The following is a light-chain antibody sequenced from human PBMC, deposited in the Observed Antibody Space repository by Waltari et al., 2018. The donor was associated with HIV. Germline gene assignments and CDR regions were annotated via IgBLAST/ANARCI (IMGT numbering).Light chain of an antibody. CDR3: CAYAGSYSVV. CDR1: NNDVGFSDY. Sequence: QSALTQPRSMSGSPGQSVTISCTGTNNDVGFSDYVSWFQQHPGKVPKLIISDVSNRPPGVPDRFSGSKSDNTASLTISGLQPEDEAHYYCCAYAGSYSVVFGGGTKLTVL. V-gene: IGLV2-11*01. CDR2: DVS. J-gene: IGLJ2*01.